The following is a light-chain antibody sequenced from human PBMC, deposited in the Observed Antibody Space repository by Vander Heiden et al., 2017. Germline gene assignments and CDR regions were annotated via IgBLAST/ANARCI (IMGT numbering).Light chain of an antibody. CDR3: QSSDSSNHVV. J-gene: IGLJ2*01. V-gene: IGLV6-57*04. Sequence: NFMLTQPHSVSESPGKPVTISCTRSSGSIASNYVQWYQQRPGSAPTIVIYEDKQRPSGVPDRLSGSIDSSSNSASLTISGLKTEDEADYYCQSSDSSNHVVFGGGTKLTVL. CDR1: SGSIASNY. CDR2: EDK.